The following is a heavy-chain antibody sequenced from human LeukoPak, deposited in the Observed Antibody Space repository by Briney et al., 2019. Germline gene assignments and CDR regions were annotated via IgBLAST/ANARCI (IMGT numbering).Heavy chain of an antibody. Sequence: ASVKVSCKASGYSFSTYTMNWVRQAPGQRLEWMGWINAGNGNTKYSQKFQGKVTITRDTSASTAYMEMRSLRSEDTAVYYCAREIDRDDYNRFFDYWGQGTLVTVSS. V-gene: IGHV1-3*01. CDR1: GYSFSTYT. J-gene: IGHJ4*02. CDR2: INAGNGNT. D-gene: IGHD5-24*01. CDR3: AREIDRDDYNRFFDY.